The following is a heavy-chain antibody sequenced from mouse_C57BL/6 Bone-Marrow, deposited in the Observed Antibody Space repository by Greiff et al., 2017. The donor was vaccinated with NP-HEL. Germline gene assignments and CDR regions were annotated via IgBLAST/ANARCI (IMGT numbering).Heavy chain of an antibody. D-gene: IGHD1-1*01. CDR3: ARGGITTVVATDY. J-gene: IGHJ2*01. V-gene: IGHV5-6*01. Sequence: EVQLVESGGDLVKPGGSLKLSCAASGFTFSSYGMSWVRQTPDKRLEWVATISSGGSYTYSPDSVKGRFTISRDNAKNTLYLQMSSLKSEDTAMYYCARGGITTVVATDYWGQGTTLTVSS. CDR2: ISSGGSYT. CDR1: GFTFSSYG.